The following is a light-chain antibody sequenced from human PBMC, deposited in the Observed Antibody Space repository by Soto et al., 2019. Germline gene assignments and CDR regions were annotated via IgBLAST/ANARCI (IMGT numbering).Light chain of an antibody. CDR2: KAS. J-gene: IGKJ1*01. CDR1: ESISSW. CDR3: QQYKSYSPT. Sequence: DIQMTQSPSTLSASVGDRVTITCRASESISSWLAWYQQKPGKAPKLLIYKASNLESGVPSRFSGSGSGTEFTLTISSLQPDDFATYYCQQYKSYSPTFGQGTKV. V-gene: IGKV1-5*03.